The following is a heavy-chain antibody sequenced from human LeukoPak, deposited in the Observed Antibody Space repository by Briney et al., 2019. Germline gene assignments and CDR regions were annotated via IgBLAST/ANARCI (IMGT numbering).Heavy chain of an antibody. V-gene: IGHV4-39*01. J-gene: IGHJ5*02. CDR2: IYYSGST. Sequence: PSETLSLTCTVSGGSISSSSYYWGWLRQPPGKGLEWIGSIYYSGSTYYNPSLKSRVTISVDTSKNQFSLKLSSVTAADTAVYYCARHDCSSTSNWFDPWGQGTLVTVSS. CDR3: ARHDCSSTSNWFDP. CDR1: GGSISSSSYY. D-gene: IGHD2-2*01.